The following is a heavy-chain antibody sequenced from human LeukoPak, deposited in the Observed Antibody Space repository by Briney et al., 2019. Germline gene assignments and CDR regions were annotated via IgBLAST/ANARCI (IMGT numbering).Heavy chain of an antibody. Sequence: SQTLSLTCDISGDSVSSNSVTWNWIRQSPSRGLEWLGRTYYRSKWFNDYAVSVRSRITINPDTSKNQFSLQLNSVTSEDTAVYYCARGVFPAFDIWGQGTMVTVSS. D-gene: IGHD3-10*01. CDR2: TYYRSKWFN. CDR1: GDSVSSNSVT. V-gene: IGHV6-1*01. CDR3: ARGVFPAFDI. J-gene: IGHJ3*02.